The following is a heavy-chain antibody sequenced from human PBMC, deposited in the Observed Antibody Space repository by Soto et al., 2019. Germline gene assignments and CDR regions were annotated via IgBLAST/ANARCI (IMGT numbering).Heavy chain of an antibody. CDR3: ARCRSIAGWGVRNYGMDV. V-gene: IGHV4-34*01. Sequence: SETLSLTCAVYGGSFSGYYWSWIRQPPGKGLEWIGEMNHSGSTNYNPALKSRVTISVDTSKNQFSLKLSSVTAADTAVYYCARCRSIAGWGVRNYGMDVWGQGTTVTVAS. D-gene: IGHD6-13*01. CDR1: GGSFSGYY. CDR2: MNHSGST. J-gene: IGHJ6*02.